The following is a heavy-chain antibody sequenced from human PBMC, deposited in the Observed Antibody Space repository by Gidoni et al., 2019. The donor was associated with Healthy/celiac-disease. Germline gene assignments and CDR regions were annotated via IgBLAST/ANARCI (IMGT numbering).Heavy chain of an antibody. V-gene: IGHV4-59*08. CDR3: ARRGVVTPRTPDPWYFDL. D-gene: IGHD3-3*01. Sequence: QVQLQESGPGLVKPSETLSLTCTVSGGSISSYYWSWIRQPPGKGLEWIGYIYYSGSTNYNPSLKSRVTISVDTSKNQFSLKLSSVTAADTAVYYCARRGVVTPRTPDPWYFDLWGRGTLVTVSS. J-gene: IGHJ2*01. CDR2: IYYSGST. CDR1: GGSISSYY.